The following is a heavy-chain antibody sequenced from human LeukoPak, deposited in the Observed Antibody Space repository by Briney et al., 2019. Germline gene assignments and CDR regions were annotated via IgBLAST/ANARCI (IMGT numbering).Heavy chain of an antibody. CDR3: ARGGDSSGYLNHYYYGMDV. J-gene: IGHJ6*02. D-gene: IGHD5-18*01. Sequence: PSETRSLTCILSSGSIRNYYWNWIRQSPGKGREWIGFIHYSGSPYYRPTLKSRVTMSVDTYKNQFSLKLTSVTAADTAVYYCARGGDSSGYLNHYYYGMDVWGQGTTVTVSS. CDR1: SGSIRNYY. V-gene: IGHV4-59*01. CDR2: IHYSGSP.